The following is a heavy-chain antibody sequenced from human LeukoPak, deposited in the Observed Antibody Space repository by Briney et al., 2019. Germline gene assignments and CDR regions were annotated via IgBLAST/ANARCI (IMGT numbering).Heavy chain of an antibody. CDR2: IWYDGSNK. CDR1: GFTFSSYG. Sequence: GCLRLSCAASGFTFSSYGMHWVRQAPGKGLEWVAVIWYDGSNKYYADSVKGRFTISRDNSKNTLYLQMNSLRAEDTAVYYCARARDYVWGSYRYGYYFDYWGQGTLVTVSS. V-gene: IGHV3-33*01. J-gene: IGHJ4*02. CDR3: ARARDYVWGSYRYGYYFDY. D-gene: IGHD3-16*02.